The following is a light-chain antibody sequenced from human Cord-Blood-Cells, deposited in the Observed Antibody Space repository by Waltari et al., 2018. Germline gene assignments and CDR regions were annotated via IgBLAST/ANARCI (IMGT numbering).Light chain of an antibody. CDR3: SSYTSSSRV. J-gene: IGLJ2*01. V-gene: IGLV2-14*01. Sequence: QSALTPPASVSGSPGQSMTISCTGTSSDVGGYNYVSWYQQDPGKAPKLMIYDVSHRPSGVANRFSGSKSGNTASLTISGLQAEDEADYYCSSYTSSSRVFGGGTKLTVL. CDR2: DVS. CDR1: SSDVGGYNY.